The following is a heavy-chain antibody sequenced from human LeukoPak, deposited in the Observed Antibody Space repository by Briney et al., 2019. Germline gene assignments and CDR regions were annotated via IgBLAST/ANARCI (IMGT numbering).Heavy chain of an antibody. V-gene: IGHV3-23*01. CDR3: AKDPLNTLMVSPTFDY. CDR2: ISGSGDDT. CDR1: GFPFSSYA. Sequence: GGSLRLSCVVSGFPFSSYAMSWVRQAPGKGLEWVSAISGSGDDTYYAASVKGRFIVSRHTSKNTLYLQMNSLRAEDTAVYYCAKDPLNTLMVSPTFDYWGQGTLVTVSS. J-gene: IGHJ4*02. D-gene: IGHD5-18*01.